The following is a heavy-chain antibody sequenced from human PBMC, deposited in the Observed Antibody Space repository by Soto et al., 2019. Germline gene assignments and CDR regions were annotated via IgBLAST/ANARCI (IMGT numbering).Heavy chain of an antibody. J-gene: IGHJ4*02. CDR1: GGSISSSSYY. D-gene: IGHD4-17*01. CDR3: ARHLRWGLDGSNPEEGYFDY. CDR2: IYYSGST. Sequence: QLQLQESGPGLVKPSETLSLTCTVSGGSISSSSYYWGWIRQPPGKGLEWIGSIYYSGSTYYNPSLKSRVTISVDTSKNQFSLKLSSVTAADTAVYYCARHLRWGLDGSNPEEGYFDYWGQGTLVTVSS. V-gene: IGHV4-39*01.